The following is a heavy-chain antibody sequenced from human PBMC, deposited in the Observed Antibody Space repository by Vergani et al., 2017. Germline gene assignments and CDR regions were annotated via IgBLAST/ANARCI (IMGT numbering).Heavy chain of an antibody. CDR3: ARDGQRISLGQMGRGVWPGYGYMDV. D-gene: IGHD3-10*01. Sequence: QAQLVESGGGVVQPGRSLRLSCAASGFTFSNYAIHWVRQAPGKGLEWVAIIASDGSNQFYAGSVKGRFTISRDNSKNTLSLQMNSLRPEDTAVYYCARDGQRISLGQMGRGVWPGYGYMDVWGKGTTVTVSS. CDR2: IASDGSNQ. CDR1: GFTFSNYA. V-gene: IGHV3-30*03. J-gene: IGHJ6*03.